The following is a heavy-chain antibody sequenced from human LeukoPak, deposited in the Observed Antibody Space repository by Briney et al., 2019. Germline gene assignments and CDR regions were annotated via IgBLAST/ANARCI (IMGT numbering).Heavy chain of an antibody. CDR2: IGGSGGST. D-gene: IGHD3-22*01. CDR1: GFTFSSYA. Sequence: GGSLRLSCTASGFTFSSYAMSWVRQAPGKGLEWVSAIGGSGGSTYYADSVKGRFTISRDNSKNTLYLQMNSLRAEDTAVYYCAKRGSSSGRAGAFDIWGQGTMVTVSS. CDR3: AKRGSSSGRAGAFDI. V-gene: IGHV3-23*01. J-gene: IGHJ3*02.